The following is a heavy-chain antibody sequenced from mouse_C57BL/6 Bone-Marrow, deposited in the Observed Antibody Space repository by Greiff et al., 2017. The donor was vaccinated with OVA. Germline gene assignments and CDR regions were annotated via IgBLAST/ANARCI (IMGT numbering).Heavy chain of an antibody. CDR3: ARRLRWYFDV. V-gene: IGHV1-18*01. CDR2: INPNNSGT. Sequence: EVQLQESGPELVKPGASVKIPCKASGYTFTDYNMDWVKQSHGKSLEWIGDINPNNSGTIYNQKFKGKATLTVDKSSSTAYMELRSLTSEDTAVYYCARRLRWYFDVWGTGTTVTVSS. J-gene: IGHJ1*03. D-gene: IGHD1-1*01. CDR1: GYTFTDYN.